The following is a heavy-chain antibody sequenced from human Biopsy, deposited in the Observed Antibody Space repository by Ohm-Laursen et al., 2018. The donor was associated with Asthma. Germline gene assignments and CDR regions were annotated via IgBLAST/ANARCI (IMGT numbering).Heavy chain of an antibody. J-gene: IGHJ4*02. CDR2: IDWDDDK. CDR3: AREQQLGNFDY. D-gene: IGHD6-13*01. Sequence: TQTLTLTFTLSGLSLSKTGMRVSWIRQPPGKALEWPARIDWDDDKFYSASLKTRLTISKDTSKNQVVLTMTTMDPVDTATYYCAREQQLGNFDYWGQGTLVTVSS. V-gene: IGHV2-70*04. CDR1: GLSLSKTGMR.